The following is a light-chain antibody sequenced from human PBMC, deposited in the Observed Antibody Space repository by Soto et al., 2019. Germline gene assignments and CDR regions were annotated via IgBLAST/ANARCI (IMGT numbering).Light chain of an antibody. CDR1: QSISVW. Sequence: DIQMTQSPSTLSSSLGDRVTITCRASQSISVWLAWYQQKAGKAPNILIYKASRLESGVPSRFSGSGSETEFPLTISRLQHGDSATYYCQQYNSYSPTFGQGTKVDIK. CDR3: QQYNSYSPT. V-gene: IGKV1-5*03. J-gene: IGKJ1*01. CDR2: KAS.